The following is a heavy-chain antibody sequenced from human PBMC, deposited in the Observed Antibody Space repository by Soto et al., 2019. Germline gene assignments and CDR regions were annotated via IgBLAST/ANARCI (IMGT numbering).Heavy chain of an antibody. J-gene: IGHJ4*02. CDR3: AKARAQYYDFWSGYPVDY. CDR1: GFTFSSYA. Sequence: GGSLRLSCAASGFTFSSYAMSWVRQAPGKGLEWVSAISGSGGSTYYADSVKGRFTISRDNSKNTLYLQMNSLRAEDTAVYYCAKARAQYYDFWSGYPVDYWGQGPWSPSPQ. V-gene: IGHV3-23*01. D-gene: IGHD3-3*01. CDR2: ISGSGGST.